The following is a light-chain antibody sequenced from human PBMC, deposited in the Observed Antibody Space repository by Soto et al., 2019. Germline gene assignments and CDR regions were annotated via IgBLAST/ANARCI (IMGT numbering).Light chain of an antibody. J-gene: IGLJ1*01. V-gene: IGLV2-14*01. CDR3: CSYTSTYARV. CDR2: DVS. Sequence: QSVLTQPASVSGSPGQSITISCTGTSSDIGAYNYVSWYQQHPGKAPKLIIYDVSNRPSGVSNRFSGSKSDNTASLAISGFQPEDEADYYCCSYTSTYARVFGTGTKVTVL. CDR1: SSDIGAYNY.